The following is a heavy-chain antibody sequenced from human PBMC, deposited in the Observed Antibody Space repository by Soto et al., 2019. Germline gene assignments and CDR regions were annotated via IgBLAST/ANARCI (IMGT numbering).Heavy chain of an antibody. CDR2: IYPGDSDT. J-gene: IGHJ6*02. CDR3: ASAPLSLGDGEIGMDV. V-gene: IGHV5-51*01. D-gene: IGHD3-16*01. Sequence: XESLTISCKGSGYSFTSYWIGLVRQMPGKGLEWMGIIYPGDSDTRYSPSFQGQVTISADKSISTAYLQWSSLKASDTAMYYCASAPLSLGDGEIGMDVWGQGTTVTVSS. CDR1: GYSFTSYW.